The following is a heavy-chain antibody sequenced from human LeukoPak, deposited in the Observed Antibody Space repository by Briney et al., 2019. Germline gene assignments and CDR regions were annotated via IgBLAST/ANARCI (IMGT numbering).Heavy chain of an antibody. J-gene: IGHJ4*02. D-gene: IGHD6-13*01. Sequence: GGSLRLSCAASGFTFSSCGMNWVRQAPGRGLEWVSSISGSSTYIYYADSVKGRFTISRDNAKNSLYLQMNSLRAEDTAVYYCASAAGPFDNWGQGTLVTVSS. CDR3: ASAAGPFDN. CDR1: GFTFSSCG. CDR2: ISGSSTYI. V-gene: IGHV3-21*01.